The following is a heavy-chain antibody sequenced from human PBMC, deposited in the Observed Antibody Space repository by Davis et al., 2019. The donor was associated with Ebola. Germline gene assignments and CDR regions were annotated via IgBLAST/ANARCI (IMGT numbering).Heavy chain of an antibody. D-gene: IGHD1-26*01. CDR2: ISSSSSYI. J-gene: IGHJ1*01. CDR1: GFTFSDYH. Sequence: GESLKISCAASGFTFSDYHMNWIRQAPGKGLEWVSSISSSSSYIYYADSVKGRFTISRDNAKNSLYLQMNSLRAEDTAVYYCATGELLAEYFQHWGQGTLVTVSS. V-gene: IGHV3-11*01. CDR3: ATGELLAEYFQH.